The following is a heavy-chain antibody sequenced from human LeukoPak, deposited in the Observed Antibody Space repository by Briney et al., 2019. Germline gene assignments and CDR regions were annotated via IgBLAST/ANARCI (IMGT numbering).Heavy chain of an antibody. D-gene: IGHD3-22*01. CDR1: GGSISSSSYY. J-gene: IGHJ4*02. CDR2: IYYSGST. V-gene: IGHV4-39*07. Sequence: SETLSLTCTVSGGSISSSSYYWGWIRQPPGKGLEWIGSIYYSGSTYYNPSLKSRVTISVDTSKNQFSLKLSSVTAADTAVYYCARDTRVHYYDSSGPVDYWGQGTPVTVSS. CDR3: ARDTRVHYYDSSGPVDY.